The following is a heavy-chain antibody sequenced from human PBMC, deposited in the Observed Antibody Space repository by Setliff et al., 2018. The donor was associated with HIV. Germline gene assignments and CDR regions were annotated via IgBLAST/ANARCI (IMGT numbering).Heavy chain of an antibody. Sequence: RASVKVSCKASGDTLTGYYIHWVRQAPGQGLEWMGWINPNSGGTNYAQKFQGRVTLTWDTSSSIGYMEVRSLRSDDTAVFYCAREGPYGDYFDYWGQGTLVTVSS. V-gene: IGHV1-2*02. J-gene: IGHJ4*02. D-gene: IGHD4-17*01. CDR2: INPNSGGT. CDR1: GDTLTGYY. CDR3: AREGPYGDYFDY.